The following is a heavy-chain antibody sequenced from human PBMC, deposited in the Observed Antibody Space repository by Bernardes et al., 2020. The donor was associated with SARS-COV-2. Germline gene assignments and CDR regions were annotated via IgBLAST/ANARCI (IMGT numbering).Heavy chain of an antibody. Sequence: GGSLRLSCVASGFIFSDSAIHWVRQASGKGLEWVGRIRSKANSHATSSAASVQGRFTISRDDSKNTAYLQMNSLKTEDTAVYYCTIRLVPVGTFDYWGQGTLVTVSS. J-gene: IGHJ4*02. V-gene: IGHV3-73*01. CDR3: TIRLVPVGTFDY. CDR2: IRSKANSHAT. CDR1: GFIFSDSA. D-gene: IGHD6-13*01.